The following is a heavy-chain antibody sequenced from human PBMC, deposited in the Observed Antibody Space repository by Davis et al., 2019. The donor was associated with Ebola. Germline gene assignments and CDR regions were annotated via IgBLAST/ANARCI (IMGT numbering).Heavy chain of an antibody. J-gene: IGHJ3*02. CDR2: INPNSGDT. CDR1: GYSFTGYY. D-gene: IGHD1-26*01. CDR3: ARTSIVGTTTTASDI. Sequence: AASVKVSCKASGYSFTGYYMHWVRQAPGQGLEWMGRINPNSGDTNYAQKFQGKVTMTRDTSISTAYMELRSLRSDDTAVYFCARTSIVGTTTTASDIWGQGTKVTVSS. V-gene: IGHV1-2*06.